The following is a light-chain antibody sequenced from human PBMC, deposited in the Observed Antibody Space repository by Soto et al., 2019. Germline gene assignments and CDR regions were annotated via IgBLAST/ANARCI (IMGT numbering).Light chain of an antibody. CDR3: QQRSNWPLT. Sequence: EIVLTQSPATLSLSPGERATLSCRASQSVSSYLAWYQQKPGLAPRLLIYDASTRATGIPDRFSGSGSGTDFTLTISSLEPEDFAVYYCQQRSNWPLTFGGGTKVEIK. V-gene: IGKV3-11*01. CDR2: DAS. CDR1: QSVSSY. J-gene: IGKJ4*01.